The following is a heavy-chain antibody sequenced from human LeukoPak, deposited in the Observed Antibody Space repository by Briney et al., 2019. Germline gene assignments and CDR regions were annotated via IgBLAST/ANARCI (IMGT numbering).Heavy chain of an antibody. CDR3: AQDQGVVVVDDPSEVYFQH. CDR2: ISFYGRNK. D-gene: IGHD2-15*01. Sequence: GGSLRLSCAGSGFTFSSYSMHWVRQAPGKGLEWVAVISFYGRNKYYADSVKGWFTISRDNSKNTLYLQITSLSDGHTAVHYRAQDQGVVVVDDPSEVYFQHWGKGTLVTVSS. CDR1: GFTFSSYS. V-gene: IGHV3-30*18. J-gene: IGHJ1*01.